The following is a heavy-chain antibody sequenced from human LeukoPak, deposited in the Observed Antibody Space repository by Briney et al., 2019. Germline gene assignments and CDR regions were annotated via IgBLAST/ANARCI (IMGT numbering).Heavy chain of an antibody. D-gene: IGHD1-7*01. CDR2: ISAYNGNT. Sequence: ASVKVSCKASGYTFTSYGISWVRQAPGQGLDGMGWISAYNGNTNYAQKLQGRVTMTTDTSTSTAYMELRSLRSDDTAVYYCARARLELLILGYWGQGTLVTVSS. CDR3: ARARLELLILGY. CDR1: GYTFTSYG. V-gene: IGHV1-18*01. J-gene: IGHJ4*02.